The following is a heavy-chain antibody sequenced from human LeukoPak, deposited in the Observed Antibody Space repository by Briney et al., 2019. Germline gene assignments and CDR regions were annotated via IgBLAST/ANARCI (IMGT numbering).Heavy chain of an antibody. CDR1: GGSISSYY. CDR2: IYTSGST. CDR3: AANVGYCSGGSCYPVDY. J-gene: IGHJ4*02. V-gene: IGHV4-4*07. D-gene: IGHD2-15*01. Sequence: SETLSLTCTVSGGSISSYYWSWIRQPAGKGLEWIGRIYTSGSTNYNPSLKSRVTMSVDTSKNQFSLKLSSVTAADTAVYYWAANVGYCSGGSCYPVDYWGQGTLVTVSS.